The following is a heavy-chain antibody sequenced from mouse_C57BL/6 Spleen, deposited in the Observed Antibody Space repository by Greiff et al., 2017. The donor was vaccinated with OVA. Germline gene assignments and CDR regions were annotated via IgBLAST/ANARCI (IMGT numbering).Heavy chain of an antibody. V-gene: IGHV14-2*01. CDR3: ARGITTVVATDY. J-gene: IGHJ2*01. CDR1: GFNIKDYY. Sequence: VHVKQSGAELVKPGASVKLSCTASGFNIKDYYMHWVKQRTEQGLEWIGRIDPEDGETKYAPKFQGKATITADTSSNTAYLQLSSLTSEDTAVYYCARGITTVVATDYWGQGTTLTVSS. D-gene: IGHD1-1*01. CDR2: IDPEDGET.